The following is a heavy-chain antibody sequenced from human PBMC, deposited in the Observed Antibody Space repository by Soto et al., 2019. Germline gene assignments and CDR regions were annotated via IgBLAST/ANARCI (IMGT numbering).Heavy chain of an antibody. V-gene: IGHV3-7*01. J-gene: IGHJ6*03. Sequence: EVQLVESGGGLVQPGGSLRLSCAASGFTSSSYWMTWVRQAPGKGLEWVANINYEGSEKNYVDSVKGRFTISRDNAKNSLWLQMNSLGVDDTAVYYCARRGFYYHHMDVWGKGTTVTVSS. CDR2: INYEGSEK. CDR1: GFTSSSYW. D-gene: IGHD3-10*01. CDR3: ARRGFYYHHMDV.